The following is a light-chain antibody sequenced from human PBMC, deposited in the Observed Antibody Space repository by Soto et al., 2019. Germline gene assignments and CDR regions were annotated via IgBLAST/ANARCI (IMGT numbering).Light chain of an antibody. CDR1: QSVSSSY. J-gene: IGKJ2*01. V-gene: IGKV3-20*01. CDR2: GAS. Sequence: EIVLTQSPGTLSLSPGKRSTLSCRARQSVSSSYLAWYQQKPGQAPRLLIYGASSRATGIPDRFSGSGSGTDFTLTISRLEPEDFAVYYWQQYGSSPPYTFGQGTKLEIK. CDR3: QQYGSSPPYT.